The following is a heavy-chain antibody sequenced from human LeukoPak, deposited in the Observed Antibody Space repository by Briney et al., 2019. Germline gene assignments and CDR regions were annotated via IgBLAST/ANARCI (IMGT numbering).Heavy chain of an antibody. CDR1: GYTFTGYY. Sequence: ASVKVSCKASGYTFTGYYMHWVRQAPGQGLEWMGWINPNSGGTNYAQKFQGWVTMTRDTSISTAYMELSSLRSEDTAVYYCATSPLEVAVAALDYWGQGTLVTVSS. V-gene: IGHV1-2*04. J-gene: IGHJ4*02. CDR2: INPNSGGT. CDR3: ATSPLEVAVAALDY. D-gene: IGHD6-19*01.